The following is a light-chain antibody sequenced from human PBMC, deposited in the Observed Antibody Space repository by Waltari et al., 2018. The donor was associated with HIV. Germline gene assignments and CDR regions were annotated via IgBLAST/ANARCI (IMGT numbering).Light chain of an antibody. V-gene: IGLV1-47*01. Sequence: QSVLTQPPSASGTPGQRVTISCSGSSSNIGNDNVYWYQQLPGTAPKLLIYKNYSRSSGVPDRFAGSKSGTSASLAISGLRSEDEADYYCVGWDASLSAYVFGTGTKVTIL. J-gene: IGLJ1*01. CDR2: KNY. CDR3: VGWDASLSAYV. CDR1: SSNIGNDN.